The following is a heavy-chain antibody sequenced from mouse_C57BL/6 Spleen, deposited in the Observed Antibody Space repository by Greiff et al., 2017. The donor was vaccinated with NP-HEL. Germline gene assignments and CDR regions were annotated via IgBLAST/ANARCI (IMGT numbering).Heavy chain of an antibody. Sequence: EVMLVESEGGLVQPGRSMKLSCTASGFTFSDYYMAWVRQVPEKGLEWVANINYDGSSTYYLDSLKSRFIISRDNAKNILYLQMSSLKSEDTATYYCARAHSKRYFDVWGTGTTVTVSS. CDR3: ARAHSKRYFDV. CDR2: INYDGSST. V-gene: IGHV5-16*01. J-gene: IGHJ1*03. CDR1: GFTFSDYY. D-gene: IGHD2-5*01.